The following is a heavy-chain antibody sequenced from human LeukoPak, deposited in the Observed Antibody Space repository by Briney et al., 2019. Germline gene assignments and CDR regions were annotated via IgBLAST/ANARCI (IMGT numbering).Heavy chain of an antibody. CDR1: GGSISSGGYY. J-gene: IGHJ5*01. CDR2: IYYSGST. D-gene: IGHD6-19*01. V-gene: IGHV4-31*03. Sequence: SETLSLTCTVSGGSISSGGYYWSWIRQHPGKGLEWIGYIYYSGSTYYNPSLKSRVTISVDTSKNQFSLKLSSVTAADTAVYYCARAHSSGRIFDSWGQGTLVTVSS. CDR3: ARAHSSGRIFDS.